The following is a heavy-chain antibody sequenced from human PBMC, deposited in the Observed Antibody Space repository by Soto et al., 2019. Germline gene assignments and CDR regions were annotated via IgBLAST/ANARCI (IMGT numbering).Heavy chain of an antibody. CDR3: ARGRYGDY. J-gene: IGHJ4*02. CDR2: ISAHNGNT. CDR1: GYTFTSYG. V-gene: IGHV1-18*01. D-gene: IGHD1-1*01. Sequence: QVHLVQSGAEVKKPGASVKVSCKASGYTFTSYGITWVRQAPGQGLEWMGWISAHNGNTDYAQKLQGRVIVTRDTSTSTAYMELRSLICGDAAVYYCARGRYGDYWGQGALVTVSS.